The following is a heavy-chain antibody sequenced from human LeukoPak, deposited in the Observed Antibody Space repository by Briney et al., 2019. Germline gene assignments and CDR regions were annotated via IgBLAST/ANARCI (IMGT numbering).Heavy chain of an antibody. Sequence: PGGSLRLSCAASGFAFSSYSMNWVRQAPGKGLEWVSSISSVSSYIYYADSVKGRFTISRDNAKNSLYLQMNSLRAEDTAVYYRASVCSSSWCDDYWGQGTLVTVSS. V-gene: IGHV3-21*01. J-gene: IGHJ4*02. CDR2: ISSVSSYI. CDR1: GFAFSSYS. CDR3: ASVCSSSWCDDY. D-gene: IGHD6-13*01.